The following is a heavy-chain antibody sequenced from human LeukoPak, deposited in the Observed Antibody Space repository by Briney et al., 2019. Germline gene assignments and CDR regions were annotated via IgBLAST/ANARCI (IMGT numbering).Heavy chain of an antibody. V-gene: IGHV3-7*03. J-gene: IGHJ6*02. CDR1: GFIVSSNY. CDR3: ARGGGLDV. Sequence: PGGSLRLSCAASGFIVSSNYMNWARQAPGKGLEWVANINHNGNVNYYVDSVKGRFTISRDNAKNSLYLQMSNLRAEDTAVYFCARGGGLDVWGQGATVTVSS. D-gene: IGHD3-16*01. CDR2: INHNGNVN.